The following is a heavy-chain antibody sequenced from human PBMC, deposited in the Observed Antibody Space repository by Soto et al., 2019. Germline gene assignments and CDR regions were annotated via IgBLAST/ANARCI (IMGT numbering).Heavy chain of an antibody. V-gene: IGHV1-3*01. CDR1: GYTFTSYA. CDR3: ARGESLYWYFDL. CDR2: INAGNGNT. Sequence: QVQLVQSGAEVKKPGASVKVSCKASGYTFTSYAMHWVRQAPGQRLEWMGWINAGNGNTKYSQKFQGRVTITRDTAASTAYMELSSLRSEDTAVYYCARGESLYWYFDLWGRDTLVTVSS. J-gene: IGHJ2*01.